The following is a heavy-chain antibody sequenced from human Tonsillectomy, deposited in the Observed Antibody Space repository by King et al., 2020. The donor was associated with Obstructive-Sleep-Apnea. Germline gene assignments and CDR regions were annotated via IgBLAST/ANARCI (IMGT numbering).Heavy chain of an antibody. Sequence: VQLVESGGGLEQPGGSLRLSCAASGFTFSTYSMNWVRQAPGKGLEWVSFISGSGNTIYYADSEKGRFTITRDNANNSLFLQMNSLRVEDTALYYCTRDKRQRWALDFWGQGTLVTVSS. CDR3: TRDKRQRWALDF. D-gene: IGHD1-1*01. J-gene: IGHJ4*02. CDR1: GFTFSTYS. CDR2: ISGSGNTI. V-gene: IGHV3-48*01.